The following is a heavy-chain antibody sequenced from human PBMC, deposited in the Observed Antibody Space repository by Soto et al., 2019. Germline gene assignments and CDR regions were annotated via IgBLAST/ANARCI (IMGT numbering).Heavy chain of an antibody. V-gene: IGHV3-30-3*01. D-gene: IGHD7-27*01. CDR1: GFTFSSYA. Sequence: PGGSLRLSCGASGFTFSSYAMSWVRQAPGKGLEWVALISYDGTNKFYADSVKGRFTISRDNSKSTLYLQVDSLRPEDAAVYYCARDPKTSGGQHWAFNYFDSWGQGTLVTVSS. CDR2: ISYDGTNK. J-gene: IGHJ4*02. CDR3: ARDPKTSGGQHWAFNYFDS.